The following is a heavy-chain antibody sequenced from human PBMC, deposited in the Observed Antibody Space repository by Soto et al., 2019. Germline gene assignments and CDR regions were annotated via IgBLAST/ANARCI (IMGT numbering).Heavy chain of an antibody. CDR2: IYYSGST. CDR1: GGSISSGGYY. CDR3: ARGSAYYDYVWGSYRYTGLFDY. D-gene: IGHD3-16*02. Sequence: PSETLSLTCTVSGGSISSGGYYWSWIRQHPGKGLEWIGYIYYSGSTYYNPSLKSRVTISVDTSKNQFSLKLSTVTAADTAVYYCARGSAYYDYVWGSYRYTGLFDYWGQGTLVTVSS. V-gene: IGHV4-31*03. J-gene: IGHJ4*02.